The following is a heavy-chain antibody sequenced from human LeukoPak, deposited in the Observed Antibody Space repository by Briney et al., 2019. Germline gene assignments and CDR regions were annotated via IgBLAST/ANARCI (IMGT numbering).Heavy chain of an antibody. Sequence: PSETLSLTCTVSGGSINSYYWGWVRQPPGKGLEWIGYIYYSGSTTYNPSLKSRVTVSVDTSKNQFSLNLSAVTAADTAVYYCARVGAKLTGVGWYLDLWGRGTLVTVSS. CDR2: IYYSGST. D-gene: IGHD3-9*01. CDR3: ARVGAKLTGVGWYLDL. J-gene: IGHJ2*01. V-gene: IGHV4-59*01. CDR1: GGSINSYY.